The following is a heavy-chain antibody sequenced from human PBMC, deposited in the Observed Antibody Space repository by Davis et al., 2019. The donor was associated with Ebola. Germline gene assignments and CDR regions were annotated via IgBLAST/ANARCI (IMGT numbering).Heavy chain of an antibody. CDR3: TRGSYSSGWPDY. Sequence: GESLKISCTASGFTFGDYAMSWVRQAPGKGLEWVGFIRSKAYGGTTEYAASVKGRFTISRDDSKSIAYLQMNSLKTEDTAVYYCTRGSYSSGWPDYWGQGTLVTVSS. CDR1: GFTFGDYA. D-gene: IGHD6-19*01. J-gene: IGHJ4*02. V-gene: IGHV3-49*04. CDR2: IRSKAYGGTT.